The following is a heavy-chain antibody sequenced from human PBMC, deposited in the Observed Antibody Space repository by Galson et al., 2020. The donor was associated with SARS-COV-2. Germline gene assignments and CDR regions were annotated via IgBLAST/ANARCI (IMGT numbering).Heavy chain of an antibody. CDR2: RSKK. J-gene: IGHJ4*02. V-gene: IGHV3-33*01. Sequence: RSKKYYADPVKGRFTISRDNSKNTLYLEMNSLRGEETALYYCARGSAATSFDYWGQGTLVTVSS. CDR3: ARGSAATSFDY. D-gene: IGHD6-25*01.